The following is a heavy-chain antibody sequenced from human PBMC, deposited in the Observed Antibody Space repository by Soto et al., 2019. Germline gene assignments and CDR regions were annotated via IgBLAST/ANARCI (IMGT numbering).Heavy chain of an antibody. J-gene: IGHJ6*02. Sequence: SETLSLTCTVSGGSISSYYWSWIRQPPGKGLEWIGYIYYSGSTNYNPSLKSRVTISVDTSKNQFSLKLSSVTAADTAVYYCARGSRYGPYYYYGMDVWGQGTTVTVSS. CDR2: IYYSGST. CDR1: GGSISSYY. V-gene: IGHV4-59*01. CDR3: ARGSRYGPYYYYGMDV. D-gene: IGHD3-10*01.